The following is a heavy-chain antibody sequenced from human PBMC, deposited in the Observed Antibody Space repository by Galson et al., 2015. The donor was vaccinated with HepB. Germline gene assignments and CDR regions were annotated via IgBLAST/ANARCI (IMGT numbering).Heavy chain of an antibody. CDR2: IYSGGST. CDR3: AREATYYYDSSGYSCYGMDV. D-gene: IGHD3-22*01. Sequence: SLRLSCAASGFTVSSNYMSWVRQAPGKGLEWVSVIYSGGSTYYADSVKGRFTISRDNSKNTLYLQMNSLRAEDTAVYYCAREATYYYDSSGYSCYGMDVWGQGTTVTVSS. CDR1: GFTVSSNY. J-gene: IGHJ6*02. V-gene: IGHV3-66*01.